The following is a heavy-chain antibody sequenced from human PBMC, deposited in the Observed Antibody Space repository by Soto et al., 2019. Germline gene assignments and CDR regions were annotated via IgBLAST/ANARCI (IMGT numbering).Heavy chain of an antibody. D-gene: IGHD4-17*01. CDR2: TYYRSKWYN. CDR1: GYSCSINNTS. J-gene: IGHJ4*02. V-gene: IGHV6-1*01. Sequence: SQALXLTCAISGYSCSINNTSCNCIRQSPSRGIEWLGRTYYRSKWYNDYAVSVKRRIIINPDTSRNQFSLQLNSVTPEDTDVYYCVRNDYGEHGYESWGPGTLVTVSS. CDR3: VRNDYGEHGYES.